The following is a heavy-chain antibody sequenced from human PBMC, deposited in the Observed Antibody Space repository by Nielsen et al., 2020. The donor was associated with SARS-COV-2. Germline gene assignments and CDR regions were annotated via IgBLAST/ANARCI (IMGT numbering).Heavy chain of an antibody. Sequence: GESLKISCAASGFTFSSYAMSWVRQAPGKGLEWVSAISGSGGSTYYADSVKGRFTISRDNSKNTLWLQMNSLRAEDTALYYCAKDLAGVTGTNLDYWGQGALVTVSS. CDR2: ISGSGGST. CDR1: GFTFSSYA. J-gene: IGHJ4*02. CDR3: AKDLAGVTGTNLDY. D-gene: IGHD1-1*01. V-gene: IGHV3-23*01.